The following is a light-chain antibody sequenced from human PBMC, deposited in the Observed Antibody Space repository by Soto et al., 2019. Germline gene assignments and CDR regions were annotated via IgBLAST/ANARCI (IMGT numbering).Light chain of an antibody. J-gene: IGKJ3*01. CDR1: QSVSNNY. Sequence: EMVLTQSQGTLSLSPGERATLSCLASQSVSNNYLAWYQQKPGQAPRLLIYDASNRATGIPARFSGSGSGTDFTLTISSLEPEDFAVYYCQQYGTSLFSFGPGTKVDIK. CDR3: QQYGTSLFS. CDR2: DAS. V-gene: IGKV3-20*01.